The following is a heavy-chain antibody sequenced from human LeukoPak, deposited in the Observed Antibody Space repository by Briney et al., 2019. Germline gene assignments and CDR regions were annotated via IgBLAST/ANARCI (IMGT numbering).Heavy chain of an antibody. D-gene: IGHD6-6*01. V-gene: IGHV3-74*01. CDR2: ISTDRSST. J-gene: IGHJ3*02. CDR3: VREYSSSSGRAFDI. Sequence: GGSLRLSCGASGFTFSSYWMHWVPQSRVKAVVCVSRISTDRSSTNSADSVKGRFTITRDNAKNTLYLQMNSLRAEDTAVHYCVREYSSSSGRAFDIWGQGTMVTVSP. CDR1: GFTFSSYW.